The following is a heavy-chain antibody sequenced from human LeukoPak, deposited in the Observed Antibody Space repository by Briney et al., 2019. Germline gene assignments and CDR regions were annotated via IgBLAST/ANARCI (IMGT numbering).Heavy chain of an antibody. J-gene: IGHJ6*04. V-gene: IGHV3-7*01. CDR1: GFTFSSYW. D-gene: IGHD3-10*02. Sequence: GGSLRLSCAASGFTFSSYWMSWVRQAPGKGLEWVANIKQDGSEKYYVDSVKGRFTISRDNAKNSLYLQMNSLRAENTAVYYCAELGITMIGGVWGKGTTVTISS. CDR3: AELGITMIGGV. CDR2: IKQDGSEK.